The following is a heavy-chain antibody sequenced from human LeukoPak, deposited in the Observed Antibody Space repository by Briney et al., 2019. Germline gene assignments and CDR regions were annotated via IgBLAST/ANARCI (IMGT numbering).Heavy chain of an antibody. CDR1: GYTFTSYG. D-gene: IGHD4-23*01. Sequence: ASVKVSCKASGYTFTSYGISWVRQAPGQGLEWMGWISAYNGNTNYAQKLQGRVTMTTDTSTSTAYMELRSLRSDDAAVYYCARVWLYYGGNGYYFDYWGQGTLVTVSS. CDR2: ISAYNGNT. CDR3: ARVWLYYGGNGYYFDY. V-gene: IGHV1-18*01. J-gene: IGHJ4*02.